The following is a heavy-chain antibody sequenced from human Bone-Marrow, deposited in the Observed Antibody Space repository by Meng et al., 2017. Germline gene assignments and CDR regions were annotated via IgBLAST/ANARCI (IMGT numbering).Heavy chain of an antibody. D-gene: IGHD3-3*01. Sequence: QRQLNESGPGLVKPSGALALTCAVSGSSISSSHWWVWVRQPPGKGLEWIGDIYHDGNTNYTPSLKSRVTISVDKSKNQFSLKLSSVTAADTAVYYCARAAYDIWSGYAPWGQGSLVTVSS. CDR3: ARAAYDIWSGYAP. CDR1: GSSISSSHW. CDR2: IYHDGNT. V-gene: IGHV4-4*02. J-gene: IGHJ5*02.